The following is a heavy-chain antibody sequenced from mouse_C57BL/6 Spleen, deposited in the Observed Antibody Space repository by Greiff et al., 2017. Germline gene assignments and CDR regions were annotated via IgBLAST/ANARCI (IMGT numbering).Heavy chain of an antibody. CDR1: GYTFTSYW. CDR3: ARERLRRYYAMDY. D-gene: IGHD2-4*01. CDR2: INPSNGGT. Sequence: QVQLQQPGTELVKPGASVKLSCKASGYTFTSYWMHWVRQRPGQGLEWIGNINPSNGGTNYNEKFKSKATLTVDTSSSTAYMQLSSLTSEDSAVYYCARERLRRYYAMDYWGQGTSVTVSS. J-gene: IGHJ4*01. V-gene: IGHV1-53*01.